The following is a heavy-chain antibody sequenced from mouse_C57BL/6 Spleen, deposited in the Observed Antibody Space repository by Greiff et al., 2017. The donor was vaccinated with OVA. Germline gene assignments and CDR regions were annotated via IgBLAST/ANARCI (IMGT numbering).Heavy chain of an antibody. CDR2: YPGSGNTY. CDR3: RSENSSYYFGY. CDR1: YTFTDYYM. V-gene: IGHV1-83*01. Sequence: VQLQQSGPELVKPGASVKLSCKASGYTFTDYYMHWVKQKPGKGLEWIGEIYPGSGNTYYNEKFKGKATLTADTSSSTAYMQLSSLTSEGSAVDFCARSENSSYYFGYWGQGATLTVAS. J-gene: IGHJ2*01.